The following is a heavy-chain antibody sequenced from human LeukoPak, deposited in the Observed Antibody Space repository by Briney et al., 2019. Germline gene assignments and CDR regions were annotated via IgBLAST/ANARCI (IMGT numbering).Heavy chain of an antibody. D-gene: IGHD6-13*01. V-gene: IGHV4-59*01. Sequence: SETLSLTGTVSGDSNSPYYWSWIRHPPGKGLEWIGYISYSGHTNYNPSLKSRVTMSVDTSKNQLSLKLSSVTAADTAVYYCARSQQLIRTFDYWGQGTLVTVSS. CDR3: ARSQQLIRTFDY. CDR1: GDSNSPYY. CDR2: ISYSGHT. J-gene: IGHJ4*02.